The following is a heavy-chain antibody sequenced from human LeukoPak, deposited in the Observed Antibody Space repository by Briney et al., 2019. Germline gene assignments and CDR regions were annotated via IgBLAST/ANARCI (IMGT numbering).Heavy chain of an antibody. CDR1: GFPLTSNY. CDR2: ISSGGNT. D-gene: IGHD5-12*01. V-gene: IGHV3-53*01. Sequence: PGGALSLSCAASGFPLTSNYMTWVRQAPGKGLEWVSVISSGGNTYYADSVKGRFTISRDNSKNTVYLQMSGLRAEDTAVYYCAREVRGYYFDYWGQGTLVTASS. CDR3: AREVRGYYFDY. J-gene: IGHJ4*02.